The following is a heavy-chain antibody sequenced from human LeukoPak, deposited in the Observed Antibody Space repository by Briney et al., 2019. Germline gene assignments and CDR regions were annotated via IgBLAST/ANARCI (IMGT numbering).Heavy chain of an antibody. V-gene: IGHV3-30*02. D-gene: IGHD3-22*01. Sequence: GGSLRLSCAASGFTFSSYGMHWVRQAPGKGLEWVAFIRYDGSNKYYADSVKGRFTISRDNSKNTLYLQMNSLRAEDTAVYYCAKLMDSSGYNFGYWGQGTLVTVSS. CDR3: AKLMDSSGYNFGY. J-gene: IGHJ4*02. CDR2: IRYDGSNK. CDR1: GFTFSSYG.